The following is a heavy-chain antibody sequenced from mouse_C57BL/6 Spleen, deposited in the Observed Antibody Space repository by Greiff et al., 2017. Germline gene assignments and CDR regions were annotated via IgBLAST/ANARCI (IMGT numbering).Heavy chain of an antibody. CDR2: IYPGDGDT. D-gene: IGHD2-4*01. Sequence: QVQLQQSGPELVKPGASVKISCKASGYAFSSSWMNWVKQRPGKGLEWIGRIYPGDGDTNYNGKFKGKATLTADKSSSTAYMQLSSLTSEDSAVYFCARSYYDYDDWYFDVWGTGTTVTVSS. J-gene: IGHJ1*03. CDR3: ARSYYDYDDWYFDV. CDR1: GYAFSSSW. V-gene: IGHV1-82*01.